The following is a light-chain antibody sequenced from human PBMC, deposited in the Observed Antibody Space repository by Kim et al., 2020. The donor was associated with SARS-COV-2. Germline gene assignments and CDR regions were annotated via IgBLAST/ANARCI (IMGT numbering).Light chain of an antibody. J-gene: IGLJ2*01. V-gene: IGLV2-11*03. CDR3: CSYAGSYTV. Sequence: PGQSVTIACTGTSTDVGVYNNVSWYQQHPGKAPKLMIYDVSNRPSGVPDRFSGSKSGNPASLTISGLQPEDEADYYCCSYAGSYTVFGGGTKLTVL. CDR1: STDVGVYNN. CDR2: DVS.